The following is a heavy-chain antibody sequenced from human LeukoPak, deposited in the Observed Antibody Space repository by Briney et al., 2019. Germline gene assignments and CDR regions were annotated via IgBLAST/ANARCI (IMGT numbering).Heavy chain of an antibody. CDR3: TTVGSAWNFDY. CDR1: GFTFSNAW. J-gene: IGHJ4*02. CDR2: IKSKRDGGTI. Sequence: GGSLRLSCATSGFTFSNAWMTWVRQAPGKGLEWVGRIKSKRDGGTIDYAAPVKGRFTISRDDSKDTLYLQMNNLKIEDAAVYYCTTVGSAWNFDYWGQGTLVTVP. D-gene: IGHD6-25*01. V-gene: IGHV3-15*01.